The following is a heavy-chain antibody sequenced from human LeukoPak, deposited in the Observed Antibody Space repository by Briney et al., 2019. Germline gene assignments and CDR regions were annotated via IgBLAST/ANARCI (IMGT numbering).Heavy chain of an antibody. D-gene: IGHD3-3*01. V-gene: IGHV3-7*01. Sequence: GGSLRLSCAASGFTFSSYWMSWVRQAPGRGLEWVANIKQDGSEKYYVDSVKGRFTISRDNAKNSLYLQMNSLRAEDTAVYYCARAYYDFWSGQSSPYYFDYWGQGTLVTVSS. J-gene: IGHJ4*02. CDR2: IKQDGSEK. CDR3: ARAYYDFWSGQSSPYYFDY. CDR1: GFTFSSYW.